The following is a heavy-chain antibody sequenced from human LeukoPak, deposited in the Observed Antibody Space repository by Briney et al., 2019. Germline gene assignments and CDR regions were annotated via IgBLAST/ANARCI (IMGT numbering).Heavy chain of an antibody. J-gene: IGHJ3*02. CDR2: IYYSGRN. D-gene: IGHD5-24*01. CDR3: AKGGWLQLGPDAFDI. Sequence: SETLSLTCTVSGGSISRGGYYWSWIRQHPGNGLEWIGYIYYSGRNYYNPSLKSRVTISVDTSKNQSSLKLSSVTAEDTALYYCAKGGWLQLGPDAFDIWGQGTMVTVSS. V-gene: IGHV4-31*03. CDR1: GGSISRGGYY.